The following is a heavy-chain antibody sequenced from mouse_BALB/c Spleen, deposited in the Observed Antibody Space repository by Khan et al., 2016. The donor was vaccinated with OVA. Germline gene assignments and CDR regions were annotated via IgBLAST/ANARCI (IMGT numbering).Heavy chain of an antibody. CDR3: VRGSGKSRFAY. CDR2: ISTYYGDA. D-gene: IGHD1-3*01. J-gene: IGHJ3*01. CDR1: GYTFTDFA. Sequence: QVQLQQSGAEVVRPGVSVKISCKGSGYTFTDFAMHWVKQSRAKGLEWLGVISTYYGDADYNHKFRDKATMTVDKSSSTAYMELAGLTSEDSAISYCVRGSGKSRFAYWGQGTLVTVSA. V-gene: IGHV1S137*01.